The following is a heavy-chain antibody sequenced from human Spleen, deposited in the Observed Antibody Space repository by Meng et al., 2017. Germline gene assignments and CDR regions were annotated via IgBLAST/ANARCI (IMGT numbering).Heavy chain of an antibody. J-gene: IGHJ4*02. CDR3: TTYEYGDSDGDY. Sequence: VQLQQWGAGLLKPSEPLSLTCAVSGGSFTAYYWSWIRQPPGKGLEWVGDINHSGSSNYNPSLKSRVTMSVDTSKNQFSLKLSSVTAADTAIYYCTTYEYGDSDGDYWSQGTLVTVSS. V-gene: IGHV4-34*01. CDR1: GGSFTAYY. CDR2: INHSGSS. D-gene: IGHD4-17*01.